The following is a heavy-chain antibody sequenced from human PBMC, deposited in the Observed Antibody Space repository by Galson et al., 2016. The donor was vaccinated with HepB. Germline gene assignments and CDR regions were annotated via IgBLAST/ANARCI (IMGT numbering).Heavy chain of an antibody. V-gene: IGHV3-30*18. CDR2: ISYDGSDK. CDR1: RFTFSTFG. Sequence: SLRLSCAASRFTFSTFGMHWVRQAPGKGLEWVAIISYDGSDKSYAESVRGRFTISRDNSNNTLYLQMSSLRAEDTALYYCAKDPRYSVYYGDYWGQGTLVTVSS. J-gene: IGHJ4*02. CDR3: AKDPRYSVYYGDY. D-gene: IGHD5/OR15-5a*01.